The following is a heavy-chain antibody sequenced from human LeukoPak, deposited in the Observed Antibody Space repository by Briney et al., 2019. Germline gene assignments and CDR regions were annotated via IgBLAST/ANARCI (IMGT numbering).Heavy chain of an antibody. D-gene: IGHD5-12*01. Sequence: GGSLRLSCAASGFTVSSNYMSWVRQAPGKGLEWVSSISSSPSYIDYADSVKGRFTISRDNAQNSLYLQMNSLRAEDTALYYCARKISGYDPSDFDYWGQGTLVTVSS. CDR2: ISSSPSYI. V-gene: IGHV3-21*01. J-gene: IGHJ4*02. CDR3: ARKISGYDPSDFDY. CDR1: GFTVSSNY.